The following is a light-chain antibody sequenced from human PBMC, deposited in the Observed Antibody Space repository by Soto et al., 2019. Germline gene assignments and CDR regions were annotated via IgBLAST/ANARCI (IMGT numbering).Light chain of an antibody. CDR1: SSDIGGYKY. V-gene: IGLV2-14*01. Sequence: ALTQPASVSGSPGQSITISCTGTSSDIGGYKYVSWYQHHPGKVPQLIIYEVNNRPSGVSNRFSGSKSGNTASLTISGLQAEDEAVYYCSSYSSGSTLGVFGGGTKVTVL. CDR2: EVN. CDR3: SSYSSGSTLGV. J-gene: IGLJ3*02.